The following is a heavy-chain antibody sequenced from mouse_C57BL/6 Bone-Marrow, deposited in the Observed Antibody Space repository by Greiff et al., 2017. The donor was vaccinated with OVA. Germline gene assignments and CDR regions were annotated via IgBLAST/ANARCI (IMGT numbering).Heavy chain of an antibody. CDR2: IRNKANNHAT. CDR3: TRFYSNYIYYYAMDY. D-gene: IGHD2-5*01. J-gene: IGHJ4*01. Sequence: EVKLMESGGGLVQPGGSMKLSCAASGFTFSDAWMDWVRQSPEKGLEWVAEIRNKANNHATYYAESVKGRFTISRDDSKSSVYLQMNSLRAEDTGIYYCTRFYSNYIYYYAMDYWGQGTSVTVSS. CDR1: GFTFSDAW. V-gene: IGHV6-6*01.